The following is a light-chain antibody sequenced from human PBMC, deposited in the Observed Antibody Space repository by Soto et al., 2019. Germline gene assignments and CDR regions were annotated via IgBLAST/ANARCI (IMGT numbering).Light chain of an antibody. J-gene: IGKJ4*01. CDR1: QGISSS. V-gene: IGKV1-9*01. CDR3: QQLNSYPRLT. CDR2: AAS. Sequence: DIQLAQSPSFLSASVGDRVTITCRASQGISSSLAWYQQKPGKAPKLLIYAASTLQSGVPSRFSGSGSGTEFTLTISSLQPEDFATYYCQQLNSYPRLTFGGGTKGDIK.